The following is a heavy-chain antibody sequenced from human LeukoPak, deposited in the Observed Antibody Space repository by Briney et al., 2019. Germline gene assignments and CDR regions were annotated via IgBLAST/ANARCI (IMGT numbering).Heavy chain of an antibody. V-gene: IGHV1-18*01. Sequence: GASVKVSCKASGYTFSNHGISWVRQAPGQGLEWMGWISAYNGNTNYAQKLQARVTLTTDTSTSTAYMELRSLKSDDTAVYYCASTPLGYWGQGTLVTVSS. J-gene: IGHJ4*02. CDR2: ISAYNGNT. CDR1: GYTFSNHG. CDR3: ASTPLGY.